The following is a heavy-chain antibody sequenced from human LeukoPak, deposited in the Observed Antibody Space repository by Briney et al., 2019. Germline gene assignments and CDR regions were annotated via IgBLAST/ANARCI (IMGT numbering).Heavy chain of an antibody. J-gene: IGHJ4*02. CDR1: GFTSSSYA. Sequence: GGSLRLSCAASGFTSSSYAMSWVRQAPGKGLEWVSAISGSGGSTYYADSVKGRFTISRDNSKNTLYLQMNSLRAEDTAVYYCAKDRKRITIFGVVTPFDYWGQGTLVTVSS. CDR3: AKDRKRITIFGVVTPFDY. V-gene: IGHV3-23*01. D-gene: IGHD3-3*01. CDR2: ISGSGGST.